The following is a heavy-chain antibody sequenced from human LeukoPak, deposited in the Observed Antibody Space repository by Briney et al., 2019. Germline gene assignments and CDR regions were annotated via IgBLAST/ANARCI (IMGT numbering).Heavy chain of an antibody. D-gene: IGHD4-17*01. V-gene: IGHV3-23*01. CDR1: GFTFSSCA. J-gene: IGHJ6*02. CDR3: AKGVTTVRIYYHGMDV. Sequence: PGGSLRLSCAASGFTFSSCAMSWVRQAPGKGLEWASLISGSGDSRYYADSVKGRFTISRDNAKNTLWLQMNSLRAEDTAVYYCAKGVTTVRIYYHGMDVWGQGTTVTVSS. CDR2: ISGSGDSR.